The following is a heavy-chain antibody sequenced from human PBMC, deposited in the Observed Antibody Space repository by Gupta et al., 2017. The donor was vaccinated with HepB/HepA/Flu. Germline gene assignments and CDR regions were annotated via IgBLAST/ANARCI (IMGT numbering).Heavy chain of an antibody. CDR1: GISVSDFA. D-gene: IGHD1-26*01. Sequence: QVQLVDSGGGVVQPGSSLRLSCAVTGISVSDFAMHWVRQAPGKGLEWVALISYEGTDQYYIDSVKGRFTISRDTSKNTLSLQMSGLRADDTAVYYCAKSFSGTYLFDYWGQGTLVTVSS. J-gene: IGHJ4*02. CDR2: ISYEGTDQ. V-gene: IGHV3-30*18. CDR3: AKSFSGTYLFDY.